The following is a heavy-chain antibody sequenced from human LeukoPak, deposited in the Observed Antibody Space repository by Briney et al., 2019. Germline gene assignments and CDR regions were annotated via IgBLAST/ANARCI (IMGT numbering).Heavy chain of an antibody. CDR2: ISGSGGST. V-gene: IGHV3-23*01. D-gene: IGHD3-22*01. Sequence: PGGSLRLSCAASGFTFSSYGMHWVRQAPGKGLEWVSAISGSGGSTYYADSVKGRFTISRDNSKNTLYLQMNSLRAEDTAVYYCAKDSRSLRDYYDSSGYYPLRWGQGTLVTVSS. J-gene: IGHJ4*02. CDR3: AKDSRSLRDYYDSSGYYPLR. CDR1: GFTFSSYG.